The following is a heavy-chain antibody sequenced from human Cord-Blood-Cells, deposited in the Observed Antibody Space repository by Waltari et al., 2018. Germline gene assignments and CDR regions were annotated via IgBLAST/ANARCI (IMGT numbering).Heavy chain of an antibody. J-gene: IGHJ4*02. CDR3: AKGVLRTGLDY. V-gene: IGHV3-23*01. D-gene: IGHD7-27*01. CDR1: GFSFRHPA. CDR2: ISGSGGST. Sequence: EVPLLESGGGPVPPGGALRPSCAAPGFSFRHPAMRWVRQAPGKGLEWVSAISGSGGSTYYADAVKGRFTISRDNSKNTLYLQMNSLRAEDTAVYYCAKGVLRTGLDYWGQGTLVTVSS.